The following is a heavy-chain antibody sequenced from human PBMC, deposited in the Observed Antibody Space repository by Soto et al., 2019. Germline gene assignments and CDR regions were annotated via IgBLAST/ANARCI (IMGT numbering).Heavy chain of an antibody. CDR1: GFTFRSYS. CDR2: ISSGSSHI. J-gene: IGHJ4*02. CDR3: ARDGVATSDY. V-gene: IGHV3-21*01. Sequence: EVQLVESGGGMVKPGGSLRLSCAASGFTFRSYSMTWVRQAPGKGLEWVSSISSGSSHIYYADSMKGRFTISRDNAKSSLYLQMNSLRAEDTAVYYCARDGVATSDYLVQGTLVTVSS. D-gene: IGHD2-15*01.